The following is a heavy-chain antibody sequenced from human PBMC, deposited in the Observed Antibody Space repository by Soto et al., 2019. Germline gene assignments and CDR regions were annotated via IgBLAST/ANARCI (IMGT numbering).Heavy chain of an antibody. V-gene: IGHV4-59*08. Sequence: QVQLQESGPGLVKPSETLSLTCTVSGGSISSYYWSWIRQPPGKGLEWIGYIYYSGSTNYNPSLTCRVTISVDTSKNQFALKRSSVTAADTAVYYCARHEAVRWFGEFGHLSWGQGTLVTVSS. CDR3: ARHEAVRWFGEFGHLS. J-gene: IGHJ5*02. CDR1: GGSISSYY. D-gene: IGHD3-10*01. CDR2: IYYSGST.